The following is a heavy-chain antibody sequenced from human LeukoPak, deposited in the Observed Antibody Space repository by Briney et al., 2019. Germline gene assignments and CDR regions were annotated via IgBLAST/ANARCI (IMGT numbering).Heavy chain of an antibody. V-gene: IGHV4-34*01. CDR2: INHSGST. CDR3: AIPRRGYGSSGTTYYFDY. J-gene: IGHJ4*02. D-gene: IGHD6-6*01. CDR1: GGSFSGYY. Sequence: PSETLSLTCAVYGGSFSGYYWSWIRQPPGKGLEWIGEINHSGSTNYNPSLKSRVTISVDTSKNQFFLKLSSVTAADTAVYYCAIPRRGYGSSGTTYYFDYWGQGTLVTVSS.